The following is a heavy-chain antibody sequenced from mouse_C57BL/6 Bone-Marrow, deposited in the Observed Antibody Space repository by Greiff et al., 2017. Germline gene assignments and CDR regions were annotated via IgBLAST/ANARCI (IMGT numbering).Heavy chain of an antibody. CDR2: IFPGSGST. J-gene: IGHJ1*03. D-gene: IGHD2-10*02. Sequence: VMLQQSGPELVKPGASVKISCKASGYTFTDYYINWVKQRPGQGLEWIGWIFPGSGSTYYTEKFKGKATLTVDKSSRTAYMLLSSLAAEDSAVYFGARWYGNRYWYIDVWGTGTTVTVSS. V-gene: IGHV1-75*01. CDR3: ARWYGNRYWYIDV. CDR1: GYTFTDYY.